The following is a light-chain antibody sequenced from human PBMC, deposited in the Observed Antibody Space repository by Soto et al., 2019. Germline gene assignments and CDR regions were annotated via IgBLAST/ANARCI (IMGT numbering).Light chain of an antibody. CDR2: AAS. CDR1: QGVGNN. CDR3: QQYNNRPLT. Sequence: DTVMTQSPATLSVSPGERATLSCRASQGVGNNLAWYQQRPGQAPRLLIDAASTRAPGIPARFSGTGSGTEFTLTITSLQSEDFAIYYCQQYNNRPLTFGQGIKVDIK. V-gene: IGKV3-15*01. J-gene: IGKJ1*01.